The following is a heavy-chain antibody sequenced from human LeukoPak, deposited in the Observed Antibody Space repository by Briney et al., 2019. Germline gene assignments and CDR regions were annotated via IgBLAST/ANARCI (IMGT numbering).Heavy chain of an antibody. CDR1: GFTFSNFW. CDR3: ARIAMAGIGDGFDI. Sequence: PGGSLRLSCGASGFTFSNFWMTWVRQAPGKGLEWVSGINWNGGSTGYADSVKGRFTISRDNARNSLYLQMNSLRAEDTALYYCARIAMAGIGDGFDIWGQGTMVTVSS. D-gene: IGHD6-19*01. V-gene: IGHV3-20*04. J-gene: IGHJ3*02. CDR2: INWNGGST.